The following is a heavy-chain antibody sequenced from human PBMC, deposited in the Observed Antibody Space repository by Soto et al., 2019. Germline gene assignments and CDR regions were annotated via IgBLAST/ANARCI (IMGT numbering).Heavy chain of an antibody. D-gene: IGHD5-12*01. CDR2: ISAYNGNT. CDR1: GYTFTSYG. Sequence: QVQLVQSGAEVKKPGASVKVSCKASGYTFTSYGISWVRQAPGQGLEWMGWISAYNGNTNYAQKLQGRVTMTTDTSTSTAYMELRSLRSDDTAMYYCARDLDFPMATISYYYYYYGMDVWGQGTTVTVSS. J-gene: IGHJ6*02. V-gene: IGHV1-18*04. CDR3: ARDLDFPMATISYYYYYYGMDV.